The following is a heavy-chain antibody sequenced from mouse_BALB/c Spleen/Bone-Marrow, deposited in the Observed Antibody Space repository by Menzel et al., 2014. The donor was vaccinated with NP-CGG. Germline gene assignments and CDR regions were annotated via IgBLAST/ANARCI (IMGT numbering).Heavy chain of an antibody. CDR3: AITTVVATGDC. V-gene: IGHV1-69*02. CDR1: GYTFTSYW. D-gene: IGHD1-1*01. J-gene: IGHJ2*01. Sequence: QVQLQQPGAELVKPGASVKLSCKASGYTFTSYWMHWVKQRPGQGLEWIGEIDPSDSYTNYNQKFKGKATLTVDKSSSTAYMQLSSLTSEDSAVYYCAITTVVATGDCWGQGTTLTVSS. CDR2: IDPSDSYT.